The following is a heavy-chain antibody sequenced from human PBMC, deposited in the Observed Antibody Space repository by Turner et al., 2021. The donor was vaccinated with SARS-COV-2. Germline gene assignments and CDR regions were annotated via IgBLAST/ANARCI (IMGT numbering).Heavy chain of an antibody. CDR1: GFTFSSYW. Sequence: EVQLVESGGGLVHPGGSLRLSCAASGFTFSSYWMYWVRQAPGKRLFWVSRINSDGSSTSYADSVKCRFTISRDNAKNTLYLQMNSLRAEDTAVYYCARSGSSGYQLLYLERSYYYYYMDVWGKGTTVTVSS. CDR2: INSDGSST. CDR3: ARSGSSGYQLLYLERSYYYYYMDV. V-gene: IGHV3-74*01. J-gene: IGHJ6*03. D-gene: IGHD2-2*02.